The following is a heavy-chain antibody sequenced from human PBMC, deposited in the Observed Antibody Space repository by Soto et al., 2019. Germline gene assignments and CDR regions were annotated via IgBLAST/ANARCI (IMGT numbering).Heavy chain of an antibody. V-gene: IGHV1-46*01. Sequence: ASVKVSCKASGYTLTSYYMHWVRQAPGQGLAWMGIINPSGGSTSYAQNYQGRITMTSDTSTTTVYMELSSPRSEDTAVYFCARGDYDVLTGYYPLDFWGQGTLVTVSS. J-gene: IGHJ4*02. D-gene: IGHD3-9*01. CDR2: INPSGGST. CDR1: GYTLTSYY. CDR3: ARGDYDVLTGYYPLDF.